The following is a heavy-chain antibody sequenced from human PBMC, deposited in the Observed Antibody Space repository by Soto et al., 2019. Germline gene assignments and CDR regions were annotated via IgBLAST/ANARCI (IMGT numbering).Heavy chain of an antibody. CDR1: GYTFTSYG. CDR2: ISAYNGNT. J-gene: IGHJ6*02. CDR3: ARVDYDFRSGYRDYYYGMDV. D-gene: IGHD3-3*01. Sequence: ASVKVSCKASGYTFTSYGISWVRQAPGQGLEWMGWISAYNGNTNYAQKLQGRVTMTTDTSTSTAYMELRSLRSDDTAVYYCARVDYDFRSGYRDYYYGMDVWGQGTTVTVSS. V-gene: IGHV1-18*04.